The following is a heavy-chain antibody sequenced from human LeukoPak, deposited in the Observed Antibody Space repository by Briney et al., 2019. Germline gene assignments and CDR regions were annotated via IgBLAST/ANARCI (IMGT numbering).Heavy chain of an antibody. J-gene: IGHJ4*02. CDR1: GFSFSSYW. Sequence: GGSLRLSCAASGFSFSSYWMSWVRQAPGKGLEWVANIKQDGSERNYVDSVKGRFTISRDNTKNTLYLQMNSLRAEDTAVYYCGRGDGWVLDYWGQGTLVTVSS. D-gene: IGHD5-24*01. V-gene: IGHV3-7*01. CDR3: GRGDGWVLDY. CDR2: IKQDGSER.